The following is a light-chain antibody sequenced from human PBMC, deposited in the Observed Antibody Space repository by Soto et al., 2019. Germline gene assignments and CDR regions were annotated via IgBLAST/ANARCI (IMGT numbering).Light chain of an antibody. V-gene: IGLV3-1*01. Sequence: SYELTQPPSVSVSPGPTASITCSGDKLGDKYACWYQQKPGQSPVLVIYQDSKRPSGIPERFSGSNSGNTATLTISGTQAMDEADYYCQAWDSSTVVFGGGTKVTVL. CDR2: QDS. CDR1: KLGDKY. J-gene: IGLJ2*01. CDR3: QAWDSSTVV.